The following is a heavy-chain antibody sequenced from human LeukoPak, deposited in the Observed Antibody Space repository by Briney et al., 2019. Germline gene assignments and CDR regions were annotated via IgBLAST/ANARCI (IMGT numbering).Heavy chain of an antibody. Sequence: ASVKVSCKASGYTFTSYGISWVRQAPGQGLEWMGWISAYNGNTNYAQKLQGRVTMTTDTSTSTAYMELRSLRSDDTAVYYCARRNRNDVYYYYGMDVWGQGTTVTVSS. CDR2: ISAYNGNT. CDR1: GYTFTSYG. CDR3: ARRNRNDVYYYYGMDV. D-gene: IGHD1-1*01. J-gene: IGHJ6*02. V-gene: IGHV1-18*01.